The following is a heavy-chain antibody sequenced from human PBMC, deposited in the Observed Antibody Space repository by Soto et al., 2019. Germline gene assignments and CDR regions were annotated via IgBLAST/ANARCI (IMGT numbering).Heavy chain of an antibody. J-gene: IGHJ6*02. CDR3: AGTKAVAGFYYYYGMDV. CDR2: ISSSSSYI. CDR1: GFTFSSYS. D-gene: IGHD6-19*01. Sequence: GALRLSCAASGFTFSSYSMNWVRQAPGKGLEWVSSISSSSSYIYYADSVKGRFTISRDNAKNSLYLQMNSLRAEDTAVYYCAGTKAVAGFYYYYGMDVWGQGTTVTVSS. V-gene: IGHV3-21*01.